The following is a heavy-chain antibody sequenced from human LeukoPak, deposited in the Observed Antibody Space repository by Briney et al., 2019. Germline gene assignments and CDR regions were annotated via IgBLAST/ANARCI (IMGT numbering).Heavy chain of an antibody. CDR3: AKDPGRSGSYMPHAFDI. J-gene: IGHJ3*02. D-gene: IGHD3-10*01. V-gene: IGHV3-23*01. CDR2: ISGSGGST. CDR1: GFSFSNNA. Sequence: GGSLRLSCAASGFSFSNNAMTWVRQAPGKGLEWVSVISGSGGSTYYAESVRGRFTISRDNSKNTLYLQMSSLRAGDTAVYYCAKDPGRSGSYMPHAFDIWGQGTMVTVSS.